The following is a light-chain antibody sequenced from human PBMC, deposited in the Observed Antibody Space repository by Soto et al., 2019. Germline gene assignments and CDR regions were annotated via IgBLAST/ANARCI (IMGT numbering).Light chain of an antibody. Sequence: DIQMTQSPSSLSASVGDRVTITCRASQSISSYLNWYQQKPGKAPKLLIHAIATLESGVPSRFSGSGSGTDFTLTIDSLQPDDFATYYCQQSYSTPYTFGQGTKLEIK. V-gene: IGKV1-39*01. CDR2: AIA. CDR1: QSISSY. CDR3: QQSYSTPYT. J-gene: IGKJ2*01.